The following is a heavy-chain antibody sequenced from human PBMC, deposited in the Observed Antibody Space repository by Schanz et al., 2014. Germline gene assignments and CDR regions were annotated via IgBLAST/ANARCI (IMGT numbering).Heavy chain of an antibody. V-gene: IGHV1-3*04. CDR2: INTGSGDT. Sequence: HLFHSFSYFNIPFSSFNFSFNSSYYLFPLSSLPFFLPSPVQMLEWMGWINTGSGDTKYSQNFQGRVTITRDTSASTAYMELSSLRSEDTAVYSCARGIGGYGANNYVDYWGQGTLVTVYS. CDR3: ARGIGGYGANNYVDY. D-gene: IGHD5-12*01. CDR1: YYLFPLSS. J-gene: IGHJ4*02.